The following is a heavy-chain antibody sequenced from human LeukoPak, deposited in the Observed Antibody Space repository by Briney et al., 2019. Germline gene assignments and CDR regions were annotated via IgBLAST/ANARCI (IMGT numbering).Heavy chain of an antibody. CDR2: IYYSGST. V-gene: IGHV4-59*12. CDR1: GGSISSYY. Sequence: PSETLSLTCNGSGGSISSYYWTWIRQPAGKGLEWIGNIYYSGSTYSNPSLKSPVTISVDTSNTQFSLKVPPVTAEDTAVYYCAKAPPKEHDFWSGYYNYMAVWGKGTTVTVSS. D-gene: IGHD3-3*01. J-gene: IGHJ6*03. CDR3: AKAPPKEHDFWSGYYNYMAV.